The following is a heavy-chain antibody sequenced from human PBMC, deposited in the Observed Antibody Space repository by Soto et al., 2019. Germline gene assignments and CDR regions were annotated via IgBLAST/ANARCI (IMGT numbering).Heavy chain of an antibody. CDR3: ARDHIQYYGYYGMDV. Sequence: GGSLRLSCAASGFTFSSYAMRWVRQAPGKGLEWVSAISGSGDSTYYTDSVKGRFTISRDNSKNTLYLQMNSLRAEDTAVYYCARDHIQYYGYYGMDVWGQGTTVTVSS. V-gene: IGHV3-23*01. CDR2: ISGSGDST. CDR1: GFTFSSYA. D-gene: IGHD3-10*01. J-gene: IGHJ6*02.